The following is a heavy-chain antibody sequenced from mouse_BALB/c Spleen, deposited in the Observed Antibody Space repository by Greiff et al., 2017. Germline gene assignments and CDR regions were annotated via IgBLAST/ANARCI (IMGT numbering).Heavy chain of an antibody. V-gene: IGHV2-2*02. CDR3: TREAPFAY. Sequence: QVQLQQSGPGLVQPSQSLSITCTVSGFSLTSYGVHWVRQSPGKGLEWLGVIWSGGSTDNNAAFISRLSISKDNSKSQVFFKMNSLQANDTAIYYCTREAPFAYWGQGTLVTVSA. CDR2: IWSGGST. J-gene: IGHJ3*01. CDR1: GFSLTSYG.